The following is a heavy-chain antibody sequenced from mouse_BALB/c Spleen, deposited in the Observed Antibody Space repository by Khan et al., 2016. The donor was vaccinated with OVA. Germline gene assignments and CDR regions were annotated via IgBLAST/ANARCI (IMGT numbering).Heavy chain of an antibody. CDR2: IWTGGNT. V-gene: IGHV2-9*02. D-gene: IGHD2-4*01. Sequence: VQLVESGLGLVAPSQSLSITCTVSGFSLTSYGVHWVRQPPGKGLEWLGVIWTGGNTNYNSALMSRLSISTDNSKSQVFLKMNSLQTADTAMYYCARDRLRLAMDYWGQGTSVTVSS. CDR3: ARDRLRLAMDY. CDR1: GFSLTSYG. J-gene: IGHJ4*01.